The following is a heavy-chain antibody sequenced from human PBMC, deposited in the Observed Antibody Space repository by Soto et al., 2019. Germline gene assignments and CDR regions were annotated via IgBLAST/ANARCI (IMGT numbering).Heavy chain of an antibody. CDR2: INGGNGNT. CDR3: ASSSWAGNIFYYGMDV. Sequence: QVQLVQSGADVKQAGASVRVSCKASGQSLTSYAMHWVRQAPGQRLEGMGWINGGNGNTRYSPKFQYRVTITRDTSASTVYMEVSSPRSEDTAVYFCASSSWAGNIFYYGMDVWGQGTKVTVS. D-gene: IGHD3-9*01. CDR1: GQSLTSYA. J-gene: IGHJ6*02. V-gene: IGHV1-3*01.